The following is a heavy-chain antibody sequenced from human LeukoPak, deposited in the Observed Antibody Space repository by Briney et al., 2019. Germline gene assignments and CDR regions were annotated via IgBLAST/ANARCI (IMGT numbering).Heavy chain of an antibody. Sequence: ASAALSLTCTVSGGSISSTTYYWAWIRQPPGMGLEWIGSVYYGETTYYNPSLESRVTISVGTSKNQFSLRLNSVTAADTAVYYCARHEASYFYYYMDVWGAGTTVIVSS. J-gene: IGHJ6*03. CDR3: ARHEASYFYYYMDV. CDR1: GGSISSTTYY. CDR2: VYYGETT. V-gene: IGHV4-39*01.